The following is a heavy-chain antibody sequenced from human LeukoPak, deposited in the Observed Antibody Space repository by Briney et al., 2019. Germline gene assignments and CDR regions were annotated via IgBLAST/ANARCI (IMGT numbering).Heavy chain of an antibody. J-gene: IGHJ6*03. CDR2: IIPILGIA. V-gene: IGHV1-69*02. CDR1: GGTFSSYT. D-gene: IGHD3-3*01. Sequence: SVKVSCKASGGTFSSYTISWVRQAPGQGLEWMGRIIPILGIANYAQKFQGRVTITADESTSTAYMELSSLRSEDTAVYYCARVRFATPYYYMDVWGKGTTVTVSS. CDR3: ARVRFATPYYYMDV.